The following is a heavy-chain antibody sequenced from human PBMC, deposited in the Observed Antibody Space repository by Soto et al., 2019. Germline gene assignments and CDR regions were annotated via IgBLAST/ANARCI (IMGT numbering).Heavy chain of an antibody. CDR3: ARGHYGSGSYFPTDC. D-gene: IGHD3-10*01. CDR1: GYTCTIYD. J-gene: IGHJ4*02. Sequence: ASVKVSCKASGYTCTIYDINGVRQSTLQGLEWMGWMNPNSGNTGYAQKFQGRVTMTRNTSISTAYMELSSLRSEDTAVYYCARGHYGSGSYFPTDCWGQGTLVTVSS. V-gene: IGHV1-8*01. CDR2: MNPNSGNT.